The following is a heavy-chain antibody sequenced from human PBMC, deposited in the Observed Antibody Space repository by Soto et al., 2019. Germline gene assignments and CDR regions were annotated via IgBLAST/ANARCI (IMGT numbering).Heavy chain of an antibody. V-gene: IGHV3-30*18. CDR3: AKDQGDYGDYYFDY. CDR1: GFTFSSYG. J-gene: IGHJ4*02. D-gene: IGHD4-17*01. CDR2: ISYDGSNK. Sequence: GGSLRLSCAASGFTFSSYGMHWVRQAPGKGLEWVAVISYDGSNKYYADSVKGRFTISRDNSKNTLYLQMNSLRAEDTAVYYCAKDQGDYGDYYFDYWGQGTLVTVSS.